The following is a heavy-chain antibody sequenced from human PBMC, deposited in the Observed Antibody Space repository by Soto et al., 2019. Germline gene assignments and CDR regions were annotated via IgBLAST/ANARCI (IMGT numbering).Heavy chain of an antibody. J-gene: IGHJ4*02. V-gene: IGHV3-23*01. CDR2: VSETGTVT. CDR1: GINLINHA. D-gene: IGHD3-16*01. CDR3: LTGSSGTRGEDF. Sequence: PGGSLRLSCVASGINLINHAMTWVRQAPGKGLEWVSTVSETGTVTYYADSVKGRFTISRDNSRNTLYLQLNNLRAEDTAVYYCLTGSSGTRGEDFWGPGALVTVSS.